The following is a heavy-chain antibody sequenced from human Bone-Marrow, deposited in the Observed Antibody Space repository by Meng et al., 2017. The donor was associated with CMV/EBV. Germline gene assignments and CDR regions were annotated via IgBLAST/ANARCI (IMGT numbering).Heavy chain of an antibody. V-gene: IGHV3-30*02. CDR2: IRYDGSNK. CDR3: AKDPYYDFWSGYPSLHYYYGMDV. D-gene: IGHD3-3*01. CDR1: GFTFSSYG. J-gene: IGHJ6*02. Sequence: GESLKISCAASGFTFSSYGMHWVRQAPGKGLEWVAFIRYDGSNKYYADSVKGRFTISRDNSKNTLYLQMNSLRAEDTAVYYCAKDPYYDFWSGYPSLHYYYGMDVWGQGPTVTVSS.